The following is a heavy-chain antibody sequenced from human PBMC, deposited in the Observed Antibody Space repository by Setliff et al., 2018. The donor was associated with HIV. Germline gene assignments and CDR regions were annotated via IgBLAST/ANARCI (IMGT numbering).Heavy chain of an antibody. V-gene: IGHV1-2*02. CDR3: ARGMDDSSGYYYGYYDYYMDV. CDR2: INPDSGAT. CDR1: GYTFTAYY. D-gene: IGHD3-22*01. J-gene: IGHJ6*03. Sequence: ASVKVSCKSSGYTFTAYYIHWVRQARGQGLEWMGWINPDSGATKYAEKFEGRVSLTRDTSISTAYMELSRLRSDDTAVYYCARGMDDSSGYYYGYYDYYMDVWGKGTTVTVSS.